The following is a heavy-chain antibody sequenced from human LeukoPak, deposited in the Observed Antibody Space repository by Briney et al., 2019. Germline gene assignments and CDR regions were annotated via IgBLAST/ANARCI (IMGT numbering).Heavy chain of an antibody. D-gene: IGHD3-9*01. CDR2: IYSGGST. V-gene: IGHV3-53*01. J-gene: IGHJ4*02. Sequence: GGSLRLSCAASGFTVSSNYMSWVRQAPGMGLERVSVIYSGGSTYYADSVKGRFTISRDNSKNTLYLQMNSLRAEDTAVYYCARGRTYYDILTGLSVGYYFDYWGQGTLVTVSS. CDR1: GFTVSSNY. CDR3: ARGRTYYDILTGLSVGYYFDY.